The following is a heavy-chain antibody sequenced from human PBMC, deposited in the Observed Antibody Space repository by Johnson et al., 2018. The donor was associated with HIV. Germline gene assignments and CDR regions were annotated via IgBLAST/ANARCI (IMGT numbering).Heavy chain of an antibody. CDR1: GFTFDDYG. CDR2: INWNGGST. V-gene: IGHV3-20*04. J-gene: IGHJ3*02. CDR3: ARVVAFGWGLNDAVEI. Sequence: EVQLVESGGGVVRPGGSLRLSCAASGFTFDDYGMSWVRQVAGKGLEWVSGINWNGGSTGYADSVKGRFTISRDNATKHLYLPMNSLRGEDTALYYCARVVAFGWGLNDAVEIWGQGTMVTVSS. D-gene: IGHD1-26*01.